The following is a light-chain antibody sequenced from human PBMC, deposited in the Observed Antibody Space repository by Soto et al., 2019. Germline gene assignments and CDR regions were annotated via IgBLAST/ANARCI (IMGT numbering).Light chain of an antibody. CDR2: DAS. V-gene: IGKV1-5*01. CDR1: QTISNW. J-gene: IGKJ5*01. Sequence: DIQMTHSPSTLSASVGYRLTITCRASQTISNWLAWYQQKTGKAPTLLIYDASTLERGVPSRFSGTGYGTEFKLSIDSLQTDDFATYYCQQYHTSSITFGQGTRLEIK. CDR3: QQYHTSSIT.